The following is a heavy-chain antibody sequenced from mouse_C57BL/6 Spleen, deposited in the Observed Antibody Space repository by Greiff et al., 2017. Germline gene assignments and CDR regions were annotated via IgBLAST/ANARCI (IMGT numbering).Heavy chain of an antibody. CDR3: ARRYYGSPFDY. V-gene: IGHV3-6*01. Sequence: EVQLQQSGPGLVKPSQSLSLTCSVTGYSITSGYYWNWIRQFPGNKLEWMGYISYDGSNNYNPSLKNRISITRDTSKNQFFLKLNSVTTEDTATYYCARRYYGSPFDYWGQGTTLTVSS. CDR1: GYSITSGYY. CDR2: ISYDGSN. D-gene: IGHD1-1*01. J-gene: IGHJ2*01.